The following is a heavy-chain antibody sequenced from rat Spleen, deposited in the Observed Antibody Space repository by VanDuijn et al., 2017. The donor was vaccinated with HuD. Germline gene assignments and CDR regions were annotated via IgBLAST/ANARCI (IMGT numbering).Heavy chain of an antibody. J-gene: IGHJ2*01. D-gene: IGHD1-11*01. CDR2: ISPSGDST. Sequence: EVQLVETGGGLVQPGRSLKLSCVASGFTFSSYWMYWIRQAPGKGLEWVASISPSGDSTYYRDSVKGRFTISRDNAERTLYLQMDSLRSEDTATYYCARQGEDPWFAYWGQGVMVTVSS. CDR3: ARQGEDPWFAY. CDR1: GFTFSSYW. V-gene: IGHV5-58*01.